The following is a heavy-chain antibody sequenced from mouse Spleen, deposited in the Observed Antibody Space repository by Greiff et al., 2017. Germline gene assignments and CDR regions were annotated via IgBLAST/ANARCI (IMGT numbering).Heavy chain of an antibody. CDR1: GDSITSGY. CDR2: ISYSGST. Sequence: EVQLVESGPSLVKPSQTLSLTCSVTGDSITSGYWNWIRKFPGNKLEYMGYISYSGSTYYNPSLKSRISITRDTSKNQYYLQLNSVTTEDTATYYCARYGSPYNYAMDYWGQGTSVTVSS. J-gene: IGHJ4*01. V-gene: IGHV3-8*02. CDR3: ARYGSPYNYAMDY.